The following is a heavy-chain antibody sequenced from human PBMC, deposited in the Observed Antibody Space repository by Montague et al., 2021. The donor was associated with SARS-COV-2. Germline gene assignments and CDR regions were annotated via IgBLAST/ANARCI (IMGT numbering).Heavy chain of an antibody. CDR3: ASRGAVAGKVYFQH. V-gene: IGHV4-4*02. CDR2: IYHSGST. J-gene: IGHJ1*01. D-gene: IGHD6-19*01. Sequence: SETLSLTCAVSGGSISSSNWWCWVRPPPGKGLEWIGDIYHSGSTNNNPSLKSRVTISVDKSKNQFSLKLSSVTAADTAVYYCASRGAVAGKVYFQHWGQGTLVTVSS. CDR1: GGSISSSNW.